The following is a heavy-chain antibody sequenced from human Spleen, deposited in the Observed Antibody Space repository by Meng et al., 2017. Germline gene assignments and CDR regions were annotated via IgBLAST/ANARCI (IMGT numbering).Heavy chain of an antibody. D-gene: IGHD4-11*01. Sequence: QVQLVESGGGVVQPGRSLRLSCAASGFTFSSYGMHWVRQAPGKGLEWVTVISHDGSNKYYADSVKGRFTISRDNSKNTLYLQMNSLRAEDTAVYYCVPRTTYFDSWGLGTLVTVSS. CDR1: GFTFSSYG. J-gene: IGHJ4*02. CDR2: ISHDGSNK. CDR3: VPRTTYFDS. V-gene: IGHV3-30*03.